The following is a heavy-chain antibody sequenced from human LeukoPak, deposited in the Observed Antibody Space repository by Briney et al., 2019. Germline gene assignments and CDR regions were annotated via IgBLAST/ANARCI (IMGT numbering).Heavy chain of an antibody. CDR2: INENTGGT. J-gene: IGHJ4*02. Sequence: ASLKVSCKASGYTFSGHYMHWVRQAPGQGLEWVGYINENTGGTRYAQNFLGRVTMTRDTSISTAYMELSSLTSDDTAVYYCARGAFCGSGCYYYFDYWGQGTLVTVSS. CDR1: GYTFSGHY. CDR3: ARGAFCGSGCYYYFDY. D-gene: IGHD2-21*02. V-gene: IGHV1-2*02.